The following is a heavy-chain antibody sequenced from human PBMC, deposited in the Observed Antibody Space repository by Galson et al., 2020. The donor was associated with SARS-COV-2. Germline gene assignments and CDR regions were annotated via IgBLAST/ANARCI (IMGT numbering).Heavy chain of an antibody. CDR1: GCPVSSILYY. V-gene: IGHV4-39*01. J-gene: IGHJ3*02. Sequence: SDPLSLTCTVSGCPVSSILYYWAGVRQRPGWGREYICSVDASGCGTGNYNPSLKRRVTISVDTTKNEFSLKLTSVTAADTAVYYCAGLYSYGYLYTFDIWGQGTTVTVSS. CDR3: AGLYSYGYLYTFDI. D-gene: IGHD5-18*01. CDR2: VDASGCGTG.